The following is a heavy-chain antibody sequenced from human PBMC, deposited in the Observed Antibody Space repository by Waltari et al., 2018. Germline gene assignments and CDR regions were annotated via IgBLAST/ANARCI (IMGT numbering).Heavy chain of an antibody. D-gene: IGHD3-3*01. V-gene: IGHV3-21*01. CDR1: GFTFSTYS. J-gene: IGHJ4*02. CDR2: ISSSSTYI. CDR3: AREWLLSGGYYFDY. Sequence: EVQLVESGGGLVKPGGSLRLSCAASGFTFSTYSLNWVRQGPGKGLEWVSSISSSSTYIYYADSVKGRFTISRDNAKNSLYLQMNSLRADDTAVYYCAREWLLSGGYYFDYWGQGTLVTVSS.